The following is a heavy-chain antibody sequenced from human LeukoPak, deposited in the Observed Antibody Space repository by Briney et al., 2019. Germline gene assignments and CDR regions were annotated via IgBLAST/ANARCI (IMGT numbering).Heavy chain of an antibody. V-gene: IGHV4-59*12. D-gene: IGHD4-11*01. CDR3: ARCLTKANYNSYMSV. CDR1: GGSISSYY. J-gene: IGHJ6*03. Sequence: SETLSLTCTVSGGSISSYYWSWIRQPPGKGLEWIGYIYYSGSTNYNPPLKSRVTISVDTSKNQFSLKLSSVTAANTAVFYFARCLTKANYNSYMSVWGKGTTVTVP. CDR2: IYYSGST.